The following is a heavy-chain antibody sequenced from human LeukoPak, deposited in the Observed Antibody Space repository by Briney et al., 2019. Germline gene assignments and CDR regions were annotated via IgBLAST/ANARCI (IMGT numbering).Heavy chain of an antibody. V-gene: IGHV4-61*08. D-gene: IGHD1-26*01. CDR1: GGSISSGGYY. CDR2: IYYSGTT. Sequence: SETLSLTCTVSGGSISSGGYYWSWIRQHPGKGLEWIGYIYYSGTTNYNASLKSRVTISVDTSKHQFSLRLRSVTAADTAVYYCAREGVGATDDAFDIWGQGTMVTVSS. CDR3: AREGVGATDDAFDI. J-gene: IGHJ3*02.